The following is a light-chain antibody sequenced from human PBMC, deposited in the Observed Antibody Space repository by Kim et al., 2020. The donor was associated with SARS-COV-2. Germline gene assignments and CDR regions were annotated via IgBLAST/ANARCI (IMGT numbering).Light chain of an antibody. J-gene: IGLJ3*02. CDR3: LLSYSGARV. CDR2: VTS. CDR1: TAAVTSGHY. V-gene: IGLV7-46*01. Sequence: PGGPVTLTCGSSTAAVTSGHYPYWFQQKPGQAPRTLIYVTSNKHSWTPARFSGSLLGGKAALTLSGAQPEDEAEYYCLLSYSGARVFGGGTKLTVL.